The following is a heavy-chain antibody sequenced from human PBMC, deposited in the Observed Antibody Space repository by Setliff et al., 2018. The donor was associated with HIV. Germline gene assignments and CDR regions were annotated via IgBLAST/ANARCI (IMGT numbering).Heavy chain of an antibody. V-gene: IGHV4-34*01. CDR1: GGSFSGYY. D-gene: IGHD3-9*01. CDR3: ARRQSYYDILNGRAFDALDI. CDR2: ITHSGST. Sequence: SETLSLTCAVYGGSFSGYYWTWIRQPPGKGLEWIGEITHSGSTNYNPSLETRVTISVDTSKDQFSLKLSSVTAADTAVYSCARRQSYYDILNGRAFDALDIWGQGTKVTVSS. J-gene: IGHJ3*02.